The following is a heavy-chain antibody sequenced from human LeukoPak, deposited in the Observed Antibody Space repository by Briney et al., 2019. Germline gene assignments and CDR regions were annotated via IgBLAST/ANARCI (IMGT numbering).Heavy chain of an antibody. V-gene: IGHV3-74*01. J-gene: IGHJ5*02. D-gene: IGHD2-21*01. CDR3: ARDNYSYRLDL. CDR1: GITFSSYW. Sequence: GGSLRLSCAASGITFSSYWMHWVRHAPGKGLVWVSRINSDGSSTSYADSVKGRFTISRDNSKNTLYLHMNSLRAEDTAIYYCARDNYSYRLDLWGQGTLVTVSS. CDR2: INSDGSST.